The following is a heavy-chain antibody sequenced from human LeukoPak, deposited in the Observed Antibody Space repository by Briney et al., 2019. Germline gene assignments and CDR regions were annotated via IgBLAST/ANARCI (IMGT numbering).Heavy chain of an antibody. Sequence: VASVKVSCKASGGTFSSYAISWVRQAPGQGLEWMGGIIPIFGTANYAQKFQGRVTITADKSTSTAYMELSSLRSEDTAVYYCARVSGIAAAVYWYFDLWGRGTLVTVSS. CDR1: GGTFSSYA. CDR3: ARVSGIAAAVYWYFDL. CDR2: IIPIFGTA. V-gene: IGHV1-69*06. D-gene: IGHD6-13*01. J-gene: IGHJ2*01.